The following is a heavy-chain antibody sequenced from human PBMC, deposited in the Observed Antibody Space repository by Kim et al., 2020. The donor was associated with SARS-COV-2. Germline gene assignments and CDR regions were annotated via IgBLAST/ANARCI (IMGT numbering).Heavy chain of an antibody. CDR1: GFTFSSYG. D-gene: IGHD6-6*01. CDR3: ATWSSSSQTYVYYYYYYYMDV. Sequence: GGSLRLSCAASGFTFSSYGMHWVRQAPGKGLEWVAVISYDGSNKYYADSVKGRFTISRDNSKNTLYLQMNSLRAEDTAVYYCATWSSSSQTYVYYYYYYYMDVWGKGTTVTVSS. J-gene: IGHJ6*03. CDR2: ISYDGSNK. V-gene: IGHV3-30*03.